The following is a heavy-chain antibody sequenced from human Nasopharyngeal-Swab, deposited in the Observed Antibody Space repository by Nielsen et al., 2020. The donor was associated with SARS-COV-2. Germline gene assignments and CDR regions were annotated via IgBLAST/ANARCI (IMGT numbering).Heavy chain of an antibody. CDR2: MNPNSGNT. Sequence: ASVKVSCKASGYTFTSYDINWVRQATGQGLEWMGWMNPNSGNTGYAQKFQGRVTITADKSTSTAYMELSSLRSEDTAVYYCARGDSYGASWYFDLWGRGTLVTVSS. V-gene: IGHV1-8*01. CDR1: GYTFTSYD. D-gene: IGHD5-18*01. J-gene: IGHJ2*01. CDR3: ARGDSYGASWYFDL.